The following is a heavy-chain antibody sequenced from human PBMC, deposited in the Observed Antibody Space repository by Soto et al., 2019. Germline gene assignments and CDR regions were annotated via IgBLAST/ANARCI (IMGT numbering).Heavy chain of an antibody. J-gene: IGHJ6*02. CDR2: IYYSGST. Sequence: SETLSLTCTVSGGSISSYYWSWIRQPPGKGLEWIGYIYYSGSTNYNPSLKSRVTISVDTSKNQFSLKLSSVTAADTAVYYCARDKFSYYYGMDVWGQGTMVTVSS. CDR1: GGSISSYY. V-gene: IGHV4-59*01. CDR3: ARDKFSYYYGMDV.